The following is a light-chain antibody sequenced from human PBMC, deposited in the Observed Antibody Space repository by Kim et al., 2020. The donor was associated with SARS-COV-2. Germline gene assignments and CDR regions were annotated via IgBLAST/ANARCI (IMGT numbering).Light chain of an antibody. CDR1: KLGDKY. Sequence: VSPRQTATTTCSGDKLGDKYVCWYQQNTGQSPVVVIYQDRKRPSGIPERFSGSNSGNTATLTISGTQAMDEADYYCQAWDSSTVLFGGGTQLTVL. J-gene: IGLJ2*01. CDR2: QDR. CDR3: QAWDSSTVL. V-gene: IGLV3-1*01.